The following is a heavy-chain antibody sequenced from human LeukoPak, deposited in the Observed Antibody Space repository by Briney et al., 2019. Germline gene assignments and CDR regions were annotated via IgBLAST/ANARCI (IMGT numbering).Heavy chain of an antibody. J-gene: IGHJ4*02. CDR2: IYYSGST. D-gene: IGHD5-12*01. Sequence: SETLSLTCTVSGGSISSGGYYWSWIRQHPGKGLEWIGYIYYSGSTYYNPSLKSRVTISVDTSKNQFSLKLSSVTAADTAVYYCVRGYSGYDLSHFDYWGQGTLVTVSS. V-gene: IGHV4-31*03. CDR3: VRGYSGYDLSHFDY. CDR1: GGSISSGGYY.